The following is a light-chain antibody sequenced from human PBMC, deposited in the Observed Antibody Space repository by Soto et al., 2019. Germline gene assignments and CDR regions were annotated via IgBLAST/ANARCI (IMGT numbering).Light chain of an antibody. Sequence: QSVLTQPSSVSGTPGQRVSISCSGSNFNVGSNTVNWYQQLPGAAPKLLIYTDNQRPSRVPDRFSGSKSGTSASLAISGLLSEDEADYYCATGDTSLSGVVFGGGTKVTVL. CDR2: TDN. V-gene: IGLV1-44*01. J-gene: IGLJ2*01. CDR3: ATGDTSLSGVV. CDR1: NFNVGSNT.